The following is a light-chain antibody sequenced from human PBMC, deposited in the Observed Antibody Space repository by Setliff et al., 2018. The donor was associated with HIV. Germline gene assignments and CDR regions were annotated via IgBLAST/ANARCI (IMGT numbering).Light chain of an antibody. CDR3: SSYTTRGTRV. V-gene: IGLV2-14*01. CDR1: SSDVGGYDY. CDR2: EVN. J-gene: IGLJ3*02. Sequence: QSALTQPASVSGSPGQSITISCTGTSSDVGGYDYVSWYQHHPGKAPKLIIYEVNDRPSGVSNRFSGSKSGNTASLTISGLQAEDGADYYCSSYTTRGTRVFGGGTKVTVL.